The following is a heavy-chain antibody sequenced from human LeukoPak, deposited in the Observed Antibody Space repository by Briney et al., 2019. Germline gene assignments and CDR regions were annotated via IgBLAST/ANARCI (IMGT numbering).Heavy chain of an antibody. CDR3: ARDRRSEDFWSGWDY. D-gene: IGHD3-3*01. J-gene: IGHJ4*02. CDR1: GGSISSYY. Sequence: SETLSLTCTVSGGSISSYYWSWIRQPPGKGLEWIGYIYYSGSTNYNPSLKSRVTISVDTSKNQFSLKLSSVTAADTAVYYCARDRRSEDFWSGWDYWGQGPLGTVSS. V-gene: IGHV4-59*01. CDR2: IYYSGST.